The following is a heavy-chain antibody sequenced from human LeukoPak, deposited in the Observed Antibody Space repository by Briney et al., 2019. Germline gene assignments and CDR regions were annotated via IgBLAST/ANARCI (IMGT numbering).Heavy chain of an antibody. V-gene: IGHV3-23*01. Sequence: PGGSLRLSCAASGFTFRSYAMSWVRQAPGKGLEWVSGISGSGGNTYYADPVKGRFTISRDNSKNTLYLQMNSLRAEDTAVYYCAKRMTTVTTVDYWGQGTLVTVSS. CDR1: GFTFRSYA. CDR3: AKRMTTVTTVDY. D-gene: IGHD4-11*01. CDR2: ISGSGGNT. J-gene: IGHJ4*02.